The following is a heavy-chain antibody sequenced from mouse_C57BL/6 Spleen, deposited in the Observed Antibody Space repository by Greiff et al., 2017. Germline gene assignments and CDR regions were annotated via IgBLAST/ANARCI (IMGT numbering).Heavy chain of an antibody. CDR1: GYTFTSYW. Sequence: QVQLQQPGAELVMPGASVKLSCKASGYTFTSYWMHWVKQRPGQGLEWIGEIDPSDSYTNYNQKFKGKSTLTVDKSSSTAYMQLSSLTSEDSAVYYCARGVGSTSPWFAYWGQGTLVTVSA. CDR3: ARGVGSTSPWFAY. CDR2: IDPSDSYT. J-gene: IGHJ3*01. D-gene: IGHD1-1*01. V-gene: IGHV1-69*01.